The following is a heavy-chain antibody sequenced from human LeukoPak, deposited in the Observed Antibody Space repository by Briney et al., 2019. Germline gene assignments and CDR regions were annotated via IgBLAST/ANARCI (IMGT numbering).Heavy chain of an antibody. CDR2: IYYSGTT. D-gene: IGHD3-10*02. J-gene: IGHJ5*01. CDR1: GGSINSRSYY. V-gene: IGHV4-39*01. CDR3: ARGYGRGFPSWFDS. Sequence: SETLSLTCTVSGGSINSRSYYWGWIRQSPGKGLEWIGAIYYSGTTYYKPSLKRRVSTSVDTSKNQFSLKMRLVTAADTAVYYCARGYGRGFPSWFDSWGQGTLVAVSS.